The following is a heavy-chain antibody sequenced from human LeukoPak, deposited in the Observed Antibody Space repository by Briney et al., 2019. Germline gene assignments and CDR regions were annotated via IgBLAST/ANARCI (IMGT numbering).Heavy chain of an antibody. V-gene: IGHV3-30*02. CDR1: GFTFSNYG. Sequence: QSGGSLRLSCAASGFTFSNYGMHWVRQVPGKGLEWVSFTRSDGGEEYYADSVKGRFTISRDNSKNTLFLQMGSLRAEDMAVYYCARGGGRNTTMVWAFDYWGQGTLVTVSS. D-gene: IGHD5-18*01. J-gene: IGHJ4*02. CDR2: TRSDGGEE. CDR3: ARGGGRNTTMVWAFDY.